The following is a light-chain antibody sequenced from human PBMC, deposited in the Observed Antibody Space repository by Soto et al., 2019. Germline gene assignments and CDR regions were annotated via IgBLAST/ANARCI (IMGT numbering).Light chain of an antibody. CDR1: QDISDY. CDR3: QQYDSLPLT. V-gene: IGKV1-33*01. J-gene: IGKJ4*01. CDR2: AAS. Sequence: DIQMTQSPSSLSVSVGDRVTITCQASQDISDYLNWYQQRPGKAPNLLIYAASNLETRVPSRFSGSGSGTFFTLTITSLQPEDFATYYCQQYDSLPLTFGGGTKVDIK.